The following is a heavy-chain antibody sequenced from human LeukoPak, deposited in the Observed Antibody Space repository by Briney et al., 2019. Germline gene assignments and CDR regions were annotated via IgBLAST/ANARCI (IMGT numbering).Heavy chain of an antibody. CDR3: ARQGYYGSGSYTRFDY. CDR1: GYSISSGYY. Sequence: PSETLSLTCTVSGYSISSGYYWGWIRQPPGKGLEWIGSIYYTGSTNYNPSLGSRVTISVDTSKNQFSLKLSSVTAADTAVYYCARQGYYGSGSYTRFDYWDQGTLVTVSS. J-gene: IGHJ4*02. D-gene: IGHD3-10*01. CDR2: IYYTGST. V-gene: IGHV4-38-2*02.